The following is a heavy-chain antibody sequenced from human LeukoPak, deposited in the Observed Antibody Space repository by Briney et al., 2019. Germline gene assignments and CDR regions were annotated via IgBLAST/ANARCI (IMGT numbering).Heavy chain of an antibody. D-gene: IGHD3-22*01. J-gene: IGHJ4*02. CDR1: GGSISSYY. V-gene: IGHV4-59*01. Sequence: PSETPSLTCTVSGGSISSYYWSWIRQPPGKGLEWIGYIYYSGSTNYNPSLKSRVTISVDTSKNQFSLKLSSVTAADTAVYYCARTSPSRSYYYDSSGPFDYWGQGTLVTVSS. CDR3: ARTSPSRSYYYDSSGPFDY. CDR2: IYYSGST.